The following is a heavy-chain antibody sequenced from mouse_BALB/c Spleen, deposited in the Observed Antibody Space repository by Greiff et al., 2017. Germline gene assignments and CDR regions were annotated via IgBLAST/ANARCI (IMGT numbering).Heavy chain of an antibody. Sequence: VQLKESGAELVKPGASVKVSCKASGYSFTDYNMYWVKQSQGKSLEWIGYIDTYNGGTSYNQNVKGKATLTIDKSSNAAYMNLNSLTSEDSAVYYCARCSGNWDFDVWGAGTTVTVSA. CDR3: ARCSGNWDFDV. D-gene: IGHD1-1*01. J-gene: IGHJ1*01. CDR2: IDTYNGGT. V-gene: IGHV1S135*01. CDR1: GYSFTDYN.